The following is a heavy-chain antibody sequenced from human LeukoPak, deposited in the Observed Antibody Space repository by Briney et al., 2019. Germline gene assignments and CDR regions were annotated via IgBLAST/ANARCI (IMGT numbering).Heavy chain of an antibody. V-gene: IGHV1-18*01. CDR1: GYTFTSYG. Sequence: VSAKVSCKASGYTFTSYGISWVRQAPGQGLEWMGWISAYNGNTNYAQKLQGRVTMTTDTSTSTAYMELRSLRSDDTAVYYCARDRPYYYDSSGYYLLDAFDIWGQGTMVTVSS. CDR2: ISAYNGNT. J-gene: IGHJ3*02. D-gene: IGHD3-22*01. CDR3: ARDRPYYYDSSGYYLLDAFDI.